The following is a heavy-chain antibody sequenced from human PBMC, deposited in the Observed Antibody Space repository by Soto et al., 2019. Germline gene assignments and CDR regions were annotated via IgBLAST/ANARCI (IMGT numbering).Heavy chain of an antibody. D-gene: IGHD6-19*01. CDR1: GFTFSSYA. CDR2: ISGSGGST. V-gene: IGHV3-23*01. J-gene: IGHJ4*02. Sequence: EVQLLESGGGLVQPGGSLRLSCAASGFTFSSYAMSWVRQAPGKGLEWASAISGSGGSTYYADSVKGRFTISRDNSKNTLYLQMNSLRAEDTAVYYCAKDERYSSGWYEGWGQGTLVTVSS. CDR3: AKDERYSSGWYEG.